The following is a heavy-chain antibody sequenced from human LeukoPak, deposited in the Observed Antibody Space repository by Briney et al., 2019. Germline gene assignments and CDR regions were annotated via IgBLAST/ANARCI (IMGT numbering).Heavy chain of an antibody. CDR1: GGSISSGGYY. J-gene: IGHJ4*02. Sequence: PSETLSLTCTVSGGSISSGGYYWSWMRQHPGKGLEWIGYIYYSGSTYYNPSLKSRVTISVDTSKNQFSLKLSSVTAADTAVYYCASSYGSGSYSDYWGQGTLVTVSS. CDR2: IYYSGST. V-gene: IGHV4-31*03. CDR3: ASSYGSGSYSDY. D-gene: IGHD3-10*01.